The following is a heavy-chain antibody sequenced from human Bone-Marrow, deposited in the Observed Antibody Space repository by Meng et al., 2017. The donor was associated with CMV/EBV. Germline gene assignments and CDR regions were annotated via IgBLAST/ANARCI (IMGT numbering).Heavy chain of an antibody. CDR2: INSDGSST. CDR1: GFTFSSYW. V-gene: IGHV3-74*01. Sequence: LSCAASGFTFSSYWMHWVRQAPGKGLVWVSRINSDGSSTSYAASVKGRFTISRDNAKNTLYLQMNSLRAEDTAVYYCARGLHFNWFDPWGQGTLVTVSS. J-gene: IGHJ5*02. CDR3: ARGLHFNWFDP.